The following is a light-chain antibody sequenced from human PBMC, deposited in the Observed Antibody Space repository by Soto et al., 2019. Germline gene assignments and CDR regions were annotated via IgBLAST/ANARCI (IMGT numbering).Light chain of an antibody. CDR1: SSDVGCYNS. CDR2: DVT. J-gene: IGLJ1*01. CDR3: SSFTSIMNNV. Sequence: QSALTQPASVSGSPGQSITISCTGTSSDVGCYNSVSWYPKHPGKAPKLILYDVTDRPSGVSYRFSGSKSGNTASLTISGLQAAAEDDYFCSSFTSIMNNVFG. V-gene: IGLV2-14*01.